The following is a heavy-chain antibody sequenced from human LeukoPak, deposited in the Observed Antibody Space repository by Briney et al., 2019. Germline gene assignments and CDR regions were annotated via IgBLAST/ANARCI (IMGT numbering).Heavy chain of an antibody. J-gene: IGHJ6*03. CDR1: GGSINPYF. CDR3: ARGEVHHHTTGRTSASTYYYYYMAV. CDR2: IYYSGNT. V-gene: IGHV4-59*01. Sequence: SETLSFTCTVSGGSINPYFWTWIRQPPEKGLEWTGHIYYSGNTNYNPSLKSRVAISLDTSKNQFSLKLSSVTAADTAVYYCARGEVHHHTTGRTSASTYYYYYMAVWGKGTTVTVSS. D-gene: IGHD1-1*01.